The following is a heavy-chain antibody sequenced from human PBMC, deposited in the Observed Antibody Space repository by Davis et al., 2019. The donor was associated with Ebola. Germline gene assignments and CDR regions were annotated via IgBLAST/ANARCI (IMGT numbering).Heavy chain of an antibody. Sequence: SETLSLTCAVYGWSFSGYYWSWIRQPPGTGLEWTGEINHSGSTNYNPSLKSRVTISVDTSKNQFSLKLSSVTAADTAVYYCARRRITIFGVVIGTGIRGGMDVWGQGTTVTVSS. V-gene: IGHV4-34*01. CDR3: ARRRITIFGVVIGTGIRGGMDV. CDR2: INHSGST. CDR1: GWSFSGYY. J-gene: IGHJ6*02. D-gene: IGHD3-3*01.